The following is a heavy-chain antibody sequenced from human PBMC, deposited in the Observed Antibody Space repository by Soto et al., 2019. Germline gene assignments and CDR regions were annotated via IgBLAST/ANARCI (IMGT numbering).Heavy chain of an antibody. Sequence: SETLSLTCAVYGGSFCGYYGSWIRQPPGKGLEWIGEINHSGSTNYNPSLKSRVTISVDTSKNQFSLKLSSVTAADTAVYYCARGMGNIAARRGGRLDYWGQGTLVTVSS. CDR1: GGSFCGYY. D-gene: IGHD6-6*01. CDR3: ARGMGNIAARRGGRLDY. V-gene: IGHV4-34*01. J-gene: IGHJ4*02. CDR2: INHSGST.